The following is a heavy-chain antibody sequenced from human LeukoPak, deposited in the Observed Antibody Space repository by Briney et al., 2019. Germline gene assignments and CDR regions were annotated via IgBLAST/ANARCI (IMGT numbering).Heavy chain of an antibody. CDR1: GFTFSNYW. Sequence: GGSLRLSCAASGFTFSNYWMSWVRQAPGKGLEWVANIKQDGSEKYYVDSVKGRFTISRDNAKNSLYLQMNSLRAEDTAVYYCARENSSGWYCYFDYWGQGTLVTVSS. J-gene: IGHJ4*02. D-gene: IGHD6-19*01. CDR2: IKQDGSEK. CDR3: ARENSSGWYCYFDY. V-gene: IGHV3-7*01.